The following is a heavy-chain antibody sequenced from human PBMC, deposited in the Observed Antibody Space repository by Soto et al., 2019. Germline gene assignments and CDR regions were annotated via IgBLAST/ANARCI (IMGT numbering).Heavy chain of an antibody. CDR3: AKEGYCSGGSCSSFDY. D-gene: IGHD2-15*01. CDR1: GFTFDDYA. CDR2: ISWNSGNI. V-gene: IGHV3-9*01. J-gene: IGHJ4*02. Sequence: EVQLVESGGGLVQPGRSLRLSCAASGFTFDDYAMHWVRQAPGKGLEWVSGISWNSGNIGYADSVKGRFTISRDNAKNSLYLQRNSLRAEDTALYYCAKEGYCSGGSCSSFDYWGQGTLVTVSS.